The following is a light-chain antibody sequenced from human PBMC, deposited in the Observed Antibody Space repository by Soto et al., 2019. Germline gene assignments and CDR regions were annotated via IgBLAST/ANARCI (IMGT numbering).Light chain of an antibody. CDR2: DTX. Sequence: QAVVTQEPSLTVSPGGTVTLTCGSSTGAVTNGHYPYWFQQKPGQAPRTLIYDTXNRPSWTPARFSGSLLGGKAALTLSGAQPEDEAEYYCLLSYNGPYVFVTGTKVTVL. CDR3: LLSYNGPYV. CDR1: TGAVTNGHY. V-gene: IGLV7-46*01. J-gene: IGLJ1*01.